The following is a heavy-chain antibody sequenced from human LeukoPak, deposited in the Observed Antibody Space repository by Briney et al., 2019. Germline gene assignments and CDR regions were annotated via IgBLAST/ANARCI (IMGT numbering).Heavy chain of an antibody. V-gene: IGHV1-18*01. CDR1: GGTFSSYA. CDR2: ISAYNGNT. CDR3: ARELDSSGWLRFFTTGYGMDV. J-gene: IGHJ6*02. Sequence: ASVKVSCKASGGTFSSYAISWVRQAPGQGLEWMGWISAYNGNTNYAQKLQGRVTMTTDTSTSTAYMELRSLRSDDTAVYYCARELDSSGWLRFFTTGYGMDVWGQGTTVTVSS. D-gene: IGHD6-19*01.